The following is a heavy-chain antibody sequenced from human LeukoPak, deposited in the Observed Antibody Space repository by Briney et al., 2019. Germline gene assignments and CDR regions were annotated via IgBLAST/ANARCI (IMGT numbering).Heavy chain of an antibody. Sequence: SETLSLTCAVSGGSISSSNWGSWVRQPPGKGLEGVGEIYHSGSTNYDPSLKSRVTISVDKSKNQFSLKLSSVTAADTAVYYCARDLGTAMVRGGVFDYWGQGTLVTVSS. CDR2: IYHSGST. V-gene: IGHV4-4*02. J-gene: IGHJ4*02. D-gene: IGHD3-10*01. CDR3: ARDLGTAMVRGGVFDY. CDR1: GGSISSSNW.